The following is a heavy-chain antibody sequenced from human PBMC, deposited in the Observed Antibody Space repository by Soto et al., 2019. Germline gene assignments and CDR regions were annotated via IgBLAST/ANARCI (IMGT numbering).Heavy chain of an antibody. CDR3: AGNFGHIAAVPLIFVY. CDR1: GGSFSGYY. D-gene: IGHD6-13*01. J-gene: IGHJ4*02. CDR2: INHSGST. Sequence: QVQLQQWGAGLLKPSETLSLTCAVYGGSFSGYYWSWIRQPPGKGLEWIGEINHSGSTNYNPSLKSRVTISVDTSKNQFSLKLSSVTAADTAVYYCAGNFGHIAAVPLIFVYWGQGTLVTVSS. V-gene: IGHV4-34*01.